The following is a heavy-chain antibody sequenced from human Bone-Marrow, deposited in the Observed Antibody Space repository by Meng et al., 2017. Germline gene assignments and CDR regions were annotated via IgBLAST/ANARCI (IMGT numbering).Heavy chain of an antibody. D-gene: IGHD5-12*01. Sequence: VQVGDSGRGVKKPGDSVKVSWKASGYTFTSYAMHWVRQAPGQRLEWMGWINAGNGNTKYSQKFQGRVTITRDTSASTAYMELSSLRSEDTAVYYCARGGGYEGGIDYWGQGTLVTVSS. V-gene: IGHV1-3*01. CDR2: INAGNGNT. CDR3: ARGGGYEGGIDY. CDR1: GYTFTSYA. J-gene: IGHJ4*02.